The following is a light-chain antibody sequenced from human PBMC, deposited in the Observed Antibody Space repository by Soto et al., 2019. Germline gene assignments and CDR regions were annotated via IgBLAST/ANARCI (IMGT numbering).Light chain of an antibody. CDR1: SSDVGSYNL. Sequence: QSALTQPASVSGSPGQSITISCTGTSSDVGSYNLVSWYQQHPGKAPKLLIYSNNQRPSGVPDRFSSSKSGTSASLAISGLQSEDEADYYCAAWDDSLNGWVFGGGTKVTVL. CDR3: AAWDDSLNGWV. J-gene: IGLJ3*02. CDR2: SNN. V-gene: IGLV2-14*02.